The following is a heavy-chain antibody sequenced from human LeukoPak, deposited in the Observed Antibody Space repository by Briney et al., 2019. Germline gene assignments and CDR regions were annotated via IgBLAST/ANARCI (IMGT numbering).Heavy chain of an antibody. V-gene: IGHV1-46*01. J-gene: IGHJ6*02. D-gene: IGHD6-13*01. CDR3: ARAFIAAAGTYGMDV. CDR2: INPSGGST. CDR1: GYTFTSYY. Sequence: ASVKVSCKASGYTFTSYYMHWVRQAPGQGLEWMGIINPSGGSTSYAQKFQGRVTMTRDTSTSTVYMELSSLRSEDTAVYYCARAFIAAAGTYGMDVWGQGTRSPSP.